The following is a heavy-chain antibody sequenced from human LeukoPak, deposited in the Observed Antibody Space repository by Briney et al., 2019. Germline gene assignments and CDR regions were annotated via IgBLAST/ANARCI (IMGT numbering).Heavy chain of an antibody. CDR3: ARGRWNDLNYYFDY. V-gene: IGHV4-59*01. J-gene: IGHJ4*02. Sequence: SETLSLTCTVSGGSISSYYWSWLRQPPGKGLEWIGYIYYSGSTNYNPSLKSRVTISVDTSKNQFSLKLSSVTAADTAVYYCARGRWNDLNYYFDYWGQGTLVTVSS. CDR1: GGSISSYY. D-gene: IGHD1-1*01. CDR2: IYYSGST.